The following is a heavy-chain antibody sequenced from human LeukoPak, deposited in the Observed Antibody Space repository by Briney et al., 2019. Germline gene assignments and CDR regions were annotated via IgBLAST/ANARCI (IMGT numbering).Heavy chain of an antibody. D-gene: IGHD2-21*02. CDR2: ITATGGST. Sequence: GGSLRLSCVASGLTFSGQWMNWVRQAPGTGLEWVSTITATGGSTYYADSVKGRFTISRDNSKSTLHLQMHSLRVEDTAVYYCATRGTTATNYLEYWGQGTLVTASS. CDR3: ATRGTTATNYLEY. J-gene: IGHJ4*02. CDR1: GLTFSGQW. V-gene: IGHV3-23*01.